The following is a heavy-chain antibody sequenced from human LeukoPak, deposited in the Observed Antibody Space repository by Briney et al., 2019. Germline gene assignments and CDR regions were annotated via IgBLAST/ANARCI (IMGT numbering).Heavy chain of an antibody. CDR1: GYTFTSYD. CDR2: MNPNSGNT. V-gene: IGHV1-8*01. CDR3: ARSSNYDFWSGYWDYYYYGMDV. J-gene: IGHJ6*02. D-gene: IGHD3-3*01. Sequence: ASVKVSCKASGYTFTSYDINWVRQATGQGLEWMGWMNPNSGNTGYAQKFQGRVTMTRNTSISTAYMELSSLRSEDTAVYYCARSSNYDFWSGYWDYYYYGMDVWGQGTTVTVSS.